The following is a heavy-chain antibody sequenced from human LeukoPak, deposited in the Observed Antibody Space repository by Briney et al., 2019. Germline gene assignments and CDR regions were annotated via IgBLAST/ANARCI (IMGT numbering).Heavy chain of an antibody. V-gene: IGHV4-59*08. Sequence: SETLSLTCSVSGGSISTYYWSWIRQAPGKGLEWIGYTYYTGNNNYNPSLTRRVTISIHTSKNQFSLRLNSVTAADTAVYYCARHPSRWGPVGYFDLWGRGTLVPVSS. CDR1: GGSISTYY. CDR2: TYYTGNN. CDR3: ARHPSRWGPVGYFDL. D-gene: IGHD7-27*01. J-gene: IGHJ2*01.